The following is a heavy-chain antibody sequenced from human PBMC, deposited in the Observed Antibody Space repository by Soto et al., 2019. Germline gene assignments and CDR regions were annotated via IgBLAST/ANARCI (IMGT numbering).Heavy chain of an antibody. CDR1: GFTFSTYS. CDR2: ISNDDI. D-gene: IGHD3-9*01. CDR3: ARDKDWAFDY. V-gene: IGHV3-48*01. Sequence: GGSLRLSCAASGFTFSTYSMNWVRQAPGKGLEWISYISNDDISYADSVKGRFTISRDNAGSSLYLQMNSLRAEDTAVYYCARDKDWAFDYWGQGTLVTVSS. J-gene: IGHJ4*02.